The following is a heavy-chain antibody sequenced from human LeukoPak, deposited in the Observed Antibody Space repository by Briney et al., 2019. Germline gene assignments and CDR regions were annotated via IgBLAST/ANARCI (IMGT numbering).Heavy chain of an antibody. V-gene: IGHV5-51*01. D-gene: IGHD4-23*01. J-gene: IGHJ5*02. CDR1: GYSFASYW. Sequence: GESLKISCKGSGYSFASYWIGWVRQMPGKGLEWMGIIYPGDSDTRYSPSFQGQVTISADKSISTGYLQWSSLKASDTAMYYCARTVGPPHNWFDPWGQGTLVTVSS. CDR3: ARTVGPPHNWFDP. CDR2: IYPGDSDT.